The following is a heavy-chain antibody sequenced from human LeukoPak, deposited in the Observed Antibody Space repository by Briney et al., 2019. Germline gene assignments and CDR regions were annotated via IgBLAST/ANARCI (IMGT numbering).Heavy chain of an antibody. CDR2: ISYDGSDK. CDR3: ARPRGAYGDYSGYFDY. J-gene: IGHJ4*02. CDR1: GFSFSGYG. V-gene: IGHV3-30*03. Sequence: GGSLRLSCAASGFSFSGYGMHWVRQAPGKGLEWVAVISYDGSDKKYGDSVKGRFTISRDNSKNTLYLQMNSLRAEDTAVYYCARPRGAYGDYSGYFDYWGQGTLVTVSS. D-gene: IGHD4-17*01.